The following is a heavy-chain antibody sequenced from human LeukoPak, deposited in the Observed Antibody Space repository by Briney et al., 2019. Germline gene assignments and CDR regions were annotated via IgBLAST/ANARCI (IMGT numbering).Heavy chain of an antibody. CDR1: GVTFSTYA. Sequence: PGGSLRLSCAASGVTFSTYAMSWVRQAPGKGLEWVSGISDSGASTNYADSVKGRFTISRDNSENTLSLQMNSLRAEDTAVYYSAVGSYLGRNFDYWGQGALVTVSS. D-gene: IGHD1-26*01. CDR3: AVGSYLGRNFDY. V-gene: IGHV3-23*01. CDR2: ISDSGAST. J-gene: IGHJ4*02.